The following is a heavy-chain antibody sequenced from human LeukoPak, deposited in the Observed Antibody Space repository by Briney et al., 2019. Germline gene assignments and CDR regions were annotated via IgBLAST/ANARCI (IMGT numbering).Heavy chain of an antibody. Sequence: GGSLRLSCAASGFTFSSYSMNWVRQAPGKGLEWVSSISSSSSYIYYADSVKGRFTISRDNAKNSLYLQMNSLRAEDTAVYYCARDATAYPHYDILTGYTNYYFDYWGQGTLVTASS. V-gene: IGHV3-21*01. D-gene: IGHD3-9*01. J-gene: IGHJ4*02. CDR2: ISSSSSYI. CDR3: ARDATAYPHYDILTGYTNYYFDY. CDR1: GFTFSSYS.